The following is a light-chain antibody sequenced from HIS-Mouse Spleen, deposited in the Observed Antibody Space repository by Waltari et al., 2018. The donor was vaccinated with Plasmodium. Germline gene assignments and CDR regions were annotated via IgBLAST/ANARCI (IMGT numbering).Light chain of an antibody. CDR1: QSVSSN. V-gene: IGKV3-15*01. CDR2: GAS. J-gene: IGKJ3*01. CDR3: QQYNNWSFT. Sequence: EIVMTQSPATLSVSPGERATLPCRASQSVSSNLAWYQQKPGQAPRLLIYGASTRATGMPARVSGSGSGTEFTLTISSLQTEDFTVYYCQQYNNWSFTFGPGTKVDIK.